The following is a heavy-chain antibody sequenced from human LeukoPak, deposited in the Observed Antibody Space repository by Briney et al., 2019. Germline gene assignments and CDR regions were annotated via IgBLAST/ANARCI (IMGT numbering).Heavy chain of an antibody. CDR1: GYSISSGYY. D-gene: IGHD3-3*01. CDR2: IYHSGST. J-gene: IGHJ3*02. V-gene: IGHV4-38-2*02. CDR3: AREEVGYYDFWSGSMALDAFDI. Sequence: SETLSLTCAVSGYSISSGYYWGWIRRPPGKGLEWIGSIYHSGSTYYNPSLKSRVTISVDTSKNQFSLKLSSVTAADTAVYYCAREEVGYYDFWSGSMALDAFDIWGQGTMVTVSS.